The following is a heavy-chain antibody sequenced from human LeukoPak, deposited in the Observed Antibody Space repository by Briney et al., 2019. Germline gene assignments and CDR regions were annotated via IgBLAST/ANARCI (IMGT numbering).Heavy chain of an antibody. V-gene: IGHV4-34*01. CDR3: AKHYMGSSYNRGCDY. CDR1: GGSFSGYY. Sequence: SETLSLTCAVYGGSFSGYYWSWIRQPPEKGLEWIGEINHSGSTNYNPSLKSRVTMSVDTSKNQFSLKLSSVTAADTALYYCAKHYMGSSYNRGCDYWGQGTLVTVSS. CDR2: INHSGST. J-gene: IGHJ4*02. D-gene: IGHD3-10*01.